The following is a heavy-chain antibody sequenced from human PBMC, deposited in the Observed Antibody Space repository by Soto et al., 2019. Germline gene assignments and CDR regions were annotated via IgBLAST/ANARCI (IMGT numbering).Heavy chain of an antibody. V-gene: IGHV3-33*01. Sequence: GGSLRLSCAASGFTFSSYGMHWVRQAPGKGLEWVAVIWYDGSNKYYADSVKGRFTISRDNSKNTLYLQMNSLRAEDTAVYYCARDSGAFDSSGFLPYFDYWGQGTLVTVSS. CDR1: GFTFSSYG. CDR2: IWYDGSNK. D-gene: IGHD3-22*01. CDR3: ARDSGAFDSSGFLPYFDY. J-gene: IGHJ4*02.